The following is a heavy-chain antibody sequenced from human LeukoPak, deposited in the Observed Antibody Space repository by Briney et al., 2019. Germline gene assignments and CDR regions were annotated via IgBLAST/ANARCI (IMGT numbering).Heavy chain of an antibody. CDR2: TYYRSKWNK. J-gene: IGHJ4*02. CDR3: ARTGGAAD. Sequence: SQTLSLTCAISGDSVSSNSAAWNWIRQSPSRGLEWLGRTYYRSKWNKNYAVSVKSRITINQDTSKNQFSLQLNSVTPEDTAAYYCARTGGAADWGQGTLVTVSS. V-gene: IGHV6-1*01. D-gene: IGHD1-14*01. CDR1: GDSVSSNSAA.